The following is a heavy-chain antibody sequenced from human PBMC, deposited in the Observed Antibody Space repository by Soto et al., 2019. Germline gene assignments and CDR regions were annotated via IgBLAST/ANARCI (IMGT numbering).Heavy chain of an antibody. J-gene: IGHJ3*02. V-gene: IGHV3-23*01. D-gene: IGHD3-10*01. CDR1: GFAFSNYA. Sequence: GGSLRLSCAAPGFAFSNYAMSWVRQAPGKGLEWVSSISVSGGSTYYADSVKGRFTISRDNSRNTLYLQMNSLRAEDTAVYYCAKGGYYGSGTYRPFDIWGQGTMVTVSS. CDR2: ISVSGGST. CDR3: AKGGYYGSGTYRPFDI.